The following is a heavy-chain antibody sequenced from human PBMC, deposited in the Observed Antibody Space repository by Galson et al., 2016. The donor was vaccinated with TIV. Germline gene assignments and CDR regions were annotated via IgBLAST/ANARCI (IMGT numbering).Heavy chain of an antibody. D-gene: IGHD3-16*02. CDR3: AKGPGSYPYHYYGMDV. J-gene: IGHJ6*02. V-gene: IGHV3-23*01. CDR2: ISLSGGTT. CDR1: RFTFSSYA. Sequence: SLRLSCAASRFTFSSYAMSWVRQAPGKGLEWVSAISLSGGTTYYADSVKGRFTLSRDNSNNTLYLQMHSLRAEDSAVYYYAKGPGSYPYHYYGMDVWGQGTTVTVSS.